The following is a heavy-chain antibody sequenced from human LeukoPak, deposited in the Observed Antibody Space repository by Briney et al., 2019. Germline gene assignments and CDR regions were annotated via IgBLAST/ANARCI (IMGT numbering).Heavy chain of an antibody. V-gene: IGHV5-51*01. CDR1: GYSFTSYW. J-gene: IGHJ6*03. Sequence: GESLKISCKGSGYSFTSYWIGWVRQVPGKGLEWMGIIYPGDSDTRYSPSFQGQVTISADKSISTAYLQWSSLKASDTAMYYCARCLSTSPYYYYMDVWGKGTTVTVSS. CDR3: ARCLSTSPYYYYMDV. D-gene: IGHD2-2*01. CDR2: IYPGDSDT.